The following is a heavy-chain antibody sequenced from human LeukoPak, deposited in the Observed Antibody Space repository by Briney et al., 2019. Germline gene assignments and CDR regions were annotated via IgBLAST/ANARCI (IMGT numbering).Heavy chain of an antibody. CDR3: AREREGIFGVVIVPGDYYYYYGMDV. D-gene: IGHD3-3*01. Sequence: SVKVSCKASGGTFSSYAISWVRQAPGQGLEWMGGIIPIFGTANYAQKFQGRVMITADESTSTAYMELSSLRSEDTAVYYYAREREGIFGVVIVPGDYYYYYGMDVWGQGTTVTVSS. CDR2: IIPIFGTA. CDR1: GGTFSSYA. J-gene: IGHJ6*02. V-gene: IGHV1-69*13.